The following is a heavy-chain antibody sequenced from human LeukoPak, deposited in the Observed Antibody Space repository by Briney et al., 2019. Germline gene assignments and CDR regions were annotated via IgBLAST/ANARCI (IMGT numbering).Heavy chain of an antibody. J-gene: IGHJ3*02. V-gene: IGHV4-4*07. Sequence: PSETLSLTCTVSGGSISSYYWRWTRQPAGKGLEWIGRIYTSGSTNYNPSLKSRVTMSVDTSKNQFSLKLSSVTAADTAVYYCAREKSSGWYGDAFDIWGQGTMVTVSS. CDR2: IYTSGST. CDR1: GGSISSYY. D-gene: IGHD6-19*01. CDR3: AREKSSGWYGDAFDI.